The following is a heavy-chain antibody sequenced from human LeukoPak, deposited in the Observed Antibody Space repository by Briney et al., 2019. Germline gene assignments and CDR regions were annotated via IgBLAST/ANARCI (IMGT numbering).Heavy chain of an antibody. D-gene: IGHD2-2*01. V-gene: IGHV4-61*02. CDR1: GDSISSGGYY. CDR3: ARSRERICSNPPCYVDLQAT. CDR2: IYIGESA. Sequence: SETLSLTCSVFGDSISSGGYYWTWIRQPTWKGLEWIGRIYIGESANYNSSLKSRVTILVDTSKNQFSLKLSSVTAADTAMYFCARSRERICSNPPCYVDLQATWGQGTLVTVSP. J-gene: IGHJ4*02.